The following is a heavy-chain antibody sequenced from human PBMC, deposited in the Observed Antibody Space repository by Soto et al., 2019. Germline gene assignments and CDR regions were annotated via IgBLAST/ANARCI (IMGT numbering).Heavy chain of an antibody. CDR2: ISSSSSYI. Sequence: GGSLRLSCAASGFTFSSYSMNWVRQAPGKGLEWVSSISSSSSYIYDADSVKGRFTISRDNAKNSLYLQMNSLRAEDTAVYYCALTYDFWSGYVNYYYGMDVWGQGTTVTVSS. V-gene: IGHV3-21*01. D-gene: IGHD3-3*01. J-gene: IGHJ6*02. CDR1: GFTFSSYS. CDR3: ALTYDFWSGYVNYYYGMDV.